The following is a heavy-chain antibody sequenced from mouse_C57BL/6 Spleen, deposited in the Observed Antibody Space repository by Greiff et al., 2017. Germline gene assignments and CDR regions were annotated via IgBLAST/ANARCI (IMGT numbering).Heavy chain of an antibody. V-gene: IGHV5-9*01. Sequence: EVMLVESGGGLVKPGGSLKLSCAASGFTFSSYTMSWVRQTPEKRLEWVATISGGGGNTYYPDSVKGRFTISRDNAKNTLYLQMSRLRSEDTALYYCARVPLTAYYFDYWGQGTTLTVSS. CDR1: GFTFSSYT. CDR2: ISGGGGNT. D-gene: IGHD4-1*01. CDR3: ARVPLTAYYFDY. J-gene: IGHJ2*01.